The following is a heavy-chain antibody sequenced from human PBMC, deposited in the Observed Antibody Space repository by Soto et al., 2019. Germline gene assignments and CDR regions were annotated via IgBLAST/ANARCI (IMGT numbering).Heavy chain of an antibody. D-gene: IGHD1-1*01. CDR3: ARNGTLTGYSYGMDV. J-gene: IGHJ6*02. CDR2: IIPIFDTA. Sequence: SVKVSCKASGGTFSDFTINWVRQAPGQRLEWMGGIIPIFDTANYAENFQGRVTITADESTSTSFMEVSSLRSEDAAVYYCARNGTLTGYSYGMDVWGQGTMVTVSS. CDR1: GGTFSDFT. V-gene: IGHV1-69*13.